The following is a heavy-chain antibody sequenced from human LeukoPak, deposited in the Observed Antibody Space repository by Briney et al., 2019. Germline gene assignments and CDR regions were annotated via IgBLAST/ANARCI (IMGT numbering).Heavy chain of an antibody. J-gene: IGHJ3*01. CDR2: FDPEDDRG. Sequence: ASVKVSCKVSGYRLTELYIYWVRQAPGEGPEWMGGFDPEDDRGIYAQKFQARVTMTEDTSTNTDYMELSSLRSEDSAMYYCAAPSARSTVTTWSAFDLWGQGKMVTVSS. V-gene: IGHV1-24*01. D-gene: IGHD4-17*01. CDR3: AAPSARSTVTTWSAFDL. CDR1: GYRLTELY.